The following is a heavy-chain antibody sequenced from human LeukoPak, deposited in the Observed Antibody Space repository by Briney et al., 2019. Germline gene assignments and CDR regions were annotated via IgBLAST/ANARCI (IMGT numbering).Heavy chain of an antibody. CDR3: ARDSGYDNGDFDY. J-gene: IGHJ4*02. Sequence: GGSLRLSCAASGFAFSGYNMNWVRQAPGKGLVWVSRIRSDGSSTNYADSVKGRFTISRDNAKNTLYLQMNSLRAEDAAIYYCARDSGYDNGDFDYWGQGTLVTVSS. V-gene: IGHV3-74*01. D-gene: IGHD5-12*01. CDR1: GFAFSGYN. CDR2: IRSDGSST.